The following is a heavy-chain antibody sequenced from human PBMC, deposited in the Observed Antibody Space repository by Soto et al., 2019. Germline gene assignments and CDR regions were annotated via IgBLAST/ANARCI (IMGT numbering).Heavy chain of an antibody. CDR3: AKEGVRYCSGSSCHGILGF. D-gene: IGHD2-15*01. J-gene: IGHJ4*02. V-gene: IGHV3-23*01. CDR2: ISGSGDST. CDR1: GFTFSSYV. Sequence: HPGGSLRLSCAGSGFTFSSYVMTWVRQAPGKGLEWVSGISGSGDSTYYADSVKGRFTISRDSSKNTVYLQMNSLRAEDTAVYYRAKEGVRYCSGSSCHGILGFWGQGTLVTVSS.